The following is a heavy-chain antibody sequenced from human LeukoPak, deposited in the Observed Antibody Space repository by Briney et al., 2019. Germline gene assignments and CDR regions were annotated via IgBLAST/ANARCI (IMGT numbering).Heavy chain of an antibody. CDR1: GFTFSSYG. D-gene: IGHD3-10*02. CDR2: IWYDGSNK. V-gene: IGHV3-33*01. Sequence: PGGSLRLSCAASGFTFSSYGMHWVRQAPGKGLEWVAVIWYDGSNKYYADSVKGRFTISRDNSKNTLNLQMNSLRAEDTAVYYRARDHSYYYVFYGMDVWGQGTTVTVSS. J-gene: IGHJ6*02. CDR3: ARDHSYYYVFYGMDV.